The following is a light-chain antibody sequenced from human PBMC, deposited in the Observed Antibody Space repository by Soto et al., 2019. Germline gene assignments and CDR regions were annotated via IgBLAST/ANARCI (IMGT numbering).Light chain of an antibody. Sequence: DIQMTQSPSTLSASVGDRVTITCRASPSINSWLAWYQQKPGKAPKLLIYKASSLESGVPSRFTGSGSGTEFTLTISSLQPDDFATYYCQQYNSYRTFGQGTKVEIK. CDR3: QQYNSYRT. CDR1: PSINSW. CDR2: KAS. J-gene: IGKJ1*01. V-gene: IGKV1-5*03.